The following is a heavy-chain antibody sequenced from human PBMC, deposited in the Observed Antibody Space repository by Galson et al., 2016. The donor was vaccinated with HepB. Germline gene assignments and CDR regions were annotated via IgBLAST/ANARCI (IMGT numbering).Heavy chain of an antibody. Sequence: PRLSCAASGFSFSNYWMHWVRQAPGKGLVWVSRIYRDGSGTSYVDSAKGRFTMSRDNAKNTMYLQMNSLRAEDTAVYYCVRDGDAYNFDFWGQGTLVTVSS. CDR1: GFSFSNYW. J-gene: IGHJ4*02. CDR3: VRDGDAYNFDF. V-gene: IGHV3-74*01. CDR2: IYRDGSGT. D-gene: IGHD5-24*01.